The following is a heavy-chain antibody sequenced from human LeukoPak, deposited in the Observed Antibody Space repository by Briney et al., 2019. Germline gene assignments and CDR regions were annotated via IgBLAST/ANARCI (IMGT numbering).Heavy chain of an antibody. V-gene: IGHV4-34*01. CDR1: GGSLSAYY. Sequence: SETLSLTCAVYGGSLSAYYWSWIRQPPGKGREWIGEINQSGGTNYNPSLTSRVTISVDTSKNQFSLKLSSVTAADTAVYYCARANYGDTSYYFDYWGQGTRVTVSS. D-gene: IGHD4-17*01. J-gene: IGHJ4*02. CDR2: INQSGGT. CDR3: ARANYGDTSYYFDY.